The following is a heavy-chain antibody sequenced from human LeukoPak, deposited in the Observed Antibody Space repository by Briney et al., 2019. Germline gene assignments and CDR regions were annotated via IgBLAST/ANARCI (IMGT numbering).Heavy chain of an antibody. CDR2: IYPGDSDT. CDR3: ARHGYSHYGGNDY. D-gene: IGHD4-11*01. J-gene: IGHJ4*02. Sequence: GKSLKISCKGSGYSFTSYWIGWVRQVPGKSLEGMGIIYPGDSDTRYSPSFQGQVTISADKSISTAYLQWSSLKASDTAMYYCARHGYSHYGGNDYWGQGTLVTVSS. CDR1: GYSFTSYW. V-gene: IGHV5-51*01.